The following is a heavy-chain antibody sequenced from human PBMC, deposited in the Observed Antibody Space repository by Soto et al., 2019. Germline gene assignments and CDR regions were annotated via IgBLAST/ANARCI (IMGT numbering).Heavy chain of an antibody. Sequence: ASVKVSCKASGYTFTGYYMHWVRQDPGQRLEWMGWINPNSGGTNYAQKFQGWVTMTRDTSISTAYMELSRLRSDDTAVYYCARTNWNYEGWFDPWGQGTLVTVSS. D-gene: IGHD1-7*01. J-gene: IGHJ5*02. CDR3: ARTNWNYEGWFDP. V-gene: IGHV1-2*04. CDR2: INPNSGGT. CDR1: GYTFTGYY.